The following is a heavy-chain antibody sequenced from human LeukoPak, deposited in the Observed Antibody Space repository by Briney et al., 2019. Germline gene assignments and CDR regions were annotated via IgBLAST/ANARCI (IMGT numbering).Heavy chain of an antibody. CDR3: ARARGSSGYWTDY. D-gene: IGHD3-22*01. CDR2: INSDGSST. Sequence: GGSLRLSCAASGFTVSSNYMSWVRQAPGKGLVWVSRINSDGSSTSYADSVKGRFTISRDNAKNTLYLQMNSLRAEDTAVYYCARARGSSGYWTDYWGQGTLVTVSS. CDR1: GFTVSSNY. J-gene: IGHJ4*02. V-gene: IGHV3-74*01.